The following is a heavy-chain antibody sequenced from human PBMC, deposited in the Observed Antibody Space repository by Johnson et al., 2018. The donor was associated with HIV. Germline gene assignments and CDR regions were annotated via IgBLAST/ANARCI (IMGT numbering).Heavy chain of an antibody. CDR1: GFTVSSNY. V-gene: IGHV3-66*01. CDR3: ARSVGYYDSSGYYYVDAFDI. CDR2: IYSGGST. J-gene: IGHJ3*02. Sequence: VQLVESGGGLVQPGESLRLSCAASGFTVSSNYMSWVRQAPGKGLEWVSVIYSGGSTYYADSVKGRFTISRDNSKNTLYLQMNSLRAEDTALYYCARSVGYYDSSGYYYVDAFDIWGQGTMVTVSS. D-gene: IGHD3-22*01.